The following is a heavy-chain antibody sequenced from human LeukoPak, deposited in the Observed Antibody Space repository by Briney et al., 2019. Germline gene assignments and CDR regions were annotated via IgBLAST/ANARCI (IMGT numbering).Heavy chain of an antibody. CDR3: VKEHASGYDFFDY. J-gene: IGHJ4*02. CDR2: ISWNGASL. D-gene: IGHD5-12*01. Sequence: SLRLSCAASGFTFDDYAMYWVRQAPGKGLEWVSYISWNGASLDYADSVKGRFTISRDNAQNSLYLQMNSLRPEDTALYFCVKEHASGYDFFDYWGQGVLVTVSS. CDR1: GFTFDDYA. V-gene: IGHV3-9*01.